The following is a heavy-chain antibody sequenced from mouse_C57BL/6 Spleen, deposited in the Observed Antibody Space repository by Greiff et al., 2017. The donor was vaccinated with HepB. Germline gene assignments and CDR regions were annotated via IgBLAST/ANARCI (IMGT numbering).Heavy chain of an antibody. V-gene: IGHV1-82*01. J-gene: IGHJ3*01. D-gene: IGHD1-1*01. Sequence: VQLQESGPELVKPGASVKISCKASGYAFSSSWMNWVKQRPGKGLEWIGRIYPGDGDTNCNGKFKGKATLTADKSSSTAYMQLSSLTSEDSAVYFCARSDYYGSSYEFAYWGQGTLVTVSA. CDR3: ARSDYYGSSYEFAY. CDR1: GYAFSSSW. CDR2: IYPGDGDT.